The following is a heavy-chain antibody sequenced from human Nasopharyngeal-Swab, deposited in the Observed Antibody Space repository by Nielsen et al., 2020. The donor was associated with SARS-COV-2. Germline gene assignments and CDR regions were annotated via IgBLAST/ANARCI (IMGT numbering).Heavy chain of an antibody. CDR2: IYSSGST. J-gene: IGHJ4*02. D-gene: IGHD3-22*01. Sequence: WIRPPPGKGLEWIGSIYSSGSTYYHPSLKSRVTISVDTSKNQFSLKLSSGTAADTAVYYCARLKITSATYYYDSSGAAPDYWGQGTLVTVSS. CDR3: ARLKITSATYYYDSSGAAPDY. V-gene: IGHV4-39*01.